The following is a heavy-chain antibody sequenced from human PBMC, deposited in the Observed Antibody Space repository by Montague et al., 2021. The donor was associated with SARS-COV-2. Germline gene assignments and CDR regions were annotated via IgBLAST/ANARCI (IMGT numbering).Heavy chain of an antibody. Sequence: SETLSLTCTVSGGSIDRFFWSWIRQTPGKGLEWIAYIFDSGNSNYNPSLKSRVSTSVDTYTNQFSLNLTSVSAADTAAYYCARRLMGDLVADSFFDVWGRGTLVTVSS. CDR1: GGSIDRFF. J-gene: IGHJ2*01. D-gene: IGHD5-12*01. V-gene: IGHV4-59*08. CDR3: ARRLMGDLVADSFFDV. CDR2: IFDSGNS.